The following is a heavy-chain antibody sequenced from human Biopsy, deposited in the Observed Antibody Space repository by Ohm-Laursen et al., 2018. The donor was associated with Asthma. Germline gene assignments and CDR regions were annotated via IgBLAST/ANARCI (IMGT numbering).Heavy chain of an antibody. CDR1: GGTFSNFV. CDR2: IMTVFGTT. V-gene: IGHV1-69*01. CDR3: ARCQVGYSSGWSLLLKKIYYSGMDV. J-gene: IGHJ6*02. D-gene: IGHD6-19*01. Sequence: SSVNVSCKAPGGTFSNFVISWVRQAPGQGLEWLGGIMTVFGTTNYAQKFQGRVTITADESTSTAYMEVTSLRSEDTAIYYCARCQVGYSSGWSLLLKKIYYSGMDVWGQGTAVTVSS.